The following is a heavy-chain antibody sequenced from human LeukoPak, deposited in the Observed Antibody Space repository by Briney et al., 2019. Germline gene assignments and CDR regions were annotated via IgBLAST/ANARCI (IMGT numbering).Heavy chain of an antibody. V-gene: IGHV4-39*01. Sequence: SETLSLTCTVSGGSISSSSYDWGWIRQPPGKGLEWIGSIYYSGSTYYNPSPKSRVTISVDTSKNQFSLKLSSVTAADTAVYYCASSYGSSGSRRLDPWGPGSLVTVSS. CDR1: GGSISSSSYD. CDR3: ASSYGSSGSRRLDP. D-gene: IGHD6-19*01. J-gene: IGHJ5*02. CDR2: IYYSGST.